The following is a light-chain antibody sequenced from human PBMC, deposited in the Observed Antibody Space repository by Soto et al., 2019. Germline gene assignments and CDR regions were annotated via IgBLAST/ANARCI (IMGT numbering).Light chain of an antibody. CDR2: DVS. J-gene: IGLJ1*01. CDR1: SSDVGGYNY. Sequence: QSALTQPASVSGSPGQSIAISCTGTSSDVGGYNYVSWYQQHPGKAPKLMIHDVSNRPSGVSNRFSGSKSGNTASLTISGLQAEDEAEYYCSSYRSTSYVFGTGTKLTVL. V-gene: IGLV2-14*01. CDR3: SSYRSTSYV.